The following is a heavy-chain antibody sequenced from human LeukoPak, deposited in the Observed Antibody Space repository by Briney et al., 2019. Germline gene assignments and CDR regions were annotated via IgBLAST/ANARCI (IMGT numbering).Heavy chain of an antibody. V-gene: IGHV3-30-3*01. CDR2: ISYHGNNK. CDR1: GFTFSNYA. CDR3: ARDRVQLWNYGMDV. J-gene: IGHJ6*02. Sequence: GGSLRLSCAASGFTFSNYAMHWVRQGPGKGLAWVGTISYHGNNKYYADSVKGRFTISRDNSKNTLYLQMNSLRTEDTAAYYCARDRVQLWNYGMDVWGQGTTVTVSS. D-gene: IGHD1-1*01.